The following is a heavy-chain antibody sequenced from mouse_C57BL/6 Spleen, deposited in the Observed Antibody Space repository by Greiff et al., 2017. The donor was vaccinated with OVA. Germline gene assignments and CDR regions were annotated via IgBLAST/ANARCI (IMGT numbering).Heavy chain of an antibody. V-gene: IGHV1-53*01. CDR1: GYTFNSYW. CDR3: ARGGWERYFDY. D-gene: IGHD3-3*01. J-gene: IGHJ2*01. Sequence: VQLQQSGTELVKPGASVKLSCKASGYTFNSYWMHWVKQRPGQGLEWIGNINPSNGGTNYNEKFKSKATLTVDKSSSTAYMQLSSLTSEDSAVYYCARGGWERYFDYWGQGTTLTVSS. CDR2: INPSNGGT.